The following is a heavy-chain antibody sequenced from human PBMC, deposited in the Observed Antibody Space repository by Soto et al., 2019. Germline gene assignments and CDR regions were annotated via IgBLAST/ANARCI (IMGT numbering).Heavy chain of an antibody. V-gene: IGHV3-23*01. CDR3: SKHPEWLFAYYCYYYYMDV. D-gene: IGHD3-3*01. CDR1: GFTFSSYA. Sequence: GGSLRLSCAASGFTFSSYAMSWVRQAPGKGLEWVSAISGSGGSTYYADSVKGRFTISRDNSKNTLYLQMNSLRAEDTAVYYCSKHPEWLFAYYCYYYYMDVWGKGTTVTVSS. J-gene: IGHJ6*03. CDR2: ISGSGGST.